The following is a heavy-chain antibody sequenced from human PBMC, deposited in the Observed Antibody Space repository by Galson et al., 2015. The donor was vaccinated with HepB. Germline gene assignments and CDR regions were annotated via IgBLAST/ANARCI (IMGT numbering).Heavy chain of an antibody. CDR3: AILMGARTTYDDFDI. CDR1: GFSVNDNN. V-gene: IGHV3-30*03. CDR2: ISYDGSSK. J-gene: IGHJ3*02. D-gene: IGHD1-26*01. Sequence: SLRLSCAASGFSVNDNNMCWVRQAPGKGLEWVALISYDGSSKNYADSVKGRITISRDNSKNTLYLQISSLRVEDTALYYCAILMGARTTYDDFDIWGQGTMVTVSS.